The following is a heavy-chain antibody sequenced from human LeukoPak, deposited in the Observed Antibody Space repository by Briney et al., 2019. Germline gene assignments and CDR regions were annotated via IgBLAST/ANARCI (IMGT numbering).Heavy chain of an antibody. J-gene: IGHJ5*02. D-gene: IGHD3-22*01. CDR3: ARGKTYYYDSSGYCWFDP. CDR1: GYTFTSYG. Sequence: ASVKVSCEASGYTFTSYGISWVRQAPGQGLEWMGWISAYNGNTNYAQKLQGRVTMTTDTSTSTAYMELRSLRPDDTAVYYCARGKTYYYDSSGYCWFDPWGQGTLVTVSS. V-gene: IGHV1-18*01. CDR2: ISAYNGNT.